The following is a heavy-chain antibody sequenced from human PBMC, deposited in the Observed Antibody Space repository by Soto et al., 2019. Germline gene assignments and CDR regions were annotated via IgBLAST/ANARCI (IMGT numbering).Heavy chain of an antibody. CDR1: GGTFSSYA. D-gene: IGHD3-10*01. Sequence: QIQLVQSGAEVKKPGSSVKISCKASGGTFSSYAINWVRKAPGQGLEWMGGIIPIFGTTNYAQKFQGRVTVTADDSTTTAYMVLNSLRSEDTAMYYCARSYGSGTYGSLDPWGQGTLVTVSS. J-gene: IGHJ5*02. V-gene: IGHV1-69*01. CDR3: ARSYGSGTYGSLDP. CDR2: IIPIFGTT.